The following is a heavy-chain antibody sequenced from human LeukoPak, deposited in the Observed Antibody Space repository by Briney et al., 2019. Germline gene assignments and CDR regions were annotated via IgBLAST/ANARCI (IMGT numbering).Heavy chain of an antibody. CDR3: ARDGIAAAVDY. D-gene: IGHD6-13*01. Sequence: ASVKVSCKVSGYIFTSYGISWVRQAPGQGLEWMGWISPHDGNTNYAQKLQGRVTMPADTSTSTAYMELRSLRSDDTAVYYCARDGIAAAVDYWGQGTLVTVSS. J-gene: IGHJ4*02. V-gene: IGHV1-18*01. CDR1: GYIFTSYG. CDR2: ISPHDGNT.